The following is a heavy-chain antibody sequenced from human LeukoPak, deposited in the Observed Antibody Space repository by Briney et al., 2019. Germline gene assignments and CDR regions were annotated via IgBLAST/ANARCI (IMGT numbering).Heavy chain of an antibody. CDR2: IYPGDSDT. J-gene: IGHJ4*02. CDR1: GYSFTSYW. D-gene: IGHD3-22*01. CDR3: ARAGFYYDSSGPKVFDY. Sequence: GESLKISCKGSGYSFTSYWIGWVRQMPVKGLEWMGIIYPGDSDTRYSPSFQGQVTISADKSISTAYLQWSSLKASDTAMYYCARAGFYYDSSGPKVFDYWGQGTLVTVSS. V-gene: IGHV5-51*01.